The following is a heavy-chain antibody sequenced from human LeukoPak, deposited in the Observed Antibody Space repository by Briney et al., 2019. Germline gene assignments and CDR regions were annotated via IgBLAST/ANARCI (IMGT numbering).Heavy chain of an antibody. CDR1: GFTFSHYW. Sequence: PGGSLRLSCAASGFTFSHYWMHWVRQVPGKGLVWVSRIHGDGSSPIYADSVKGRFTISRDNAKNTLYLQMNSLGVEDGGIYYCARGGSLPDYWGQGTLVTVSS. V-gene: IGHV3-74*01. J-gene: IGHJ4*02. CDR2: IHGDGSSP. CDR3: ARGGSLPDY. D-gene: IGHD1-1*01.